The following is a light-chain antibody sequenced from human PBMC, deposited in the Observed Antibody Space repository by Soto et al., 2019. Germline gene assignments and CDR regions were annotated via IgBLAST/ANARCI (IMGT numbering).Light chain of an antibody. CDR3: LQDFNYPWT. CDR1: QSISSY. Sequence: DIQMTQSPSSLSASVGDRVTITCRASQSISSYLNWYQQKPGKAPKLLIYAASSLQSGVPSRFSGSGSGTDFTLTISSLQPEDFATYFCLQDFNYPWTLGQGTKVDIK. CDR2: AAS. J-gene: IGKJ1*01. V-gene: IGKV1-39*01.